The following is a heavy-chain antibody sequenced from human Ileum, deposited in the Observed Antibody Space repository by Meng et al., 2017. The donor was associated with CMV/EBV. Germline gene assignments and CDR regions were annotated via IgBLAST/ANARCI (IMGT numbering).Heavy chain of an antibody. CDR1: GFSLTTDVDS. J-gene: IGHJ5*02. CDR2: IHGGGGK. D-gene: IGHD6-6*01. V-gene: IGHV2-5*02. Sequence: QITLKGSGPPLLNPTQPLTMTSTFSGFSLTTDVDSVGWIRQSPGKDVEWLALIHGGGGKQYSPSLQSRLTATRDTSKNQVVLTMPNMDPVDTATYYRVHRYSSSSGQVSWGQGTLVTVSS. CDR3: VHRYSSSSGQVS.